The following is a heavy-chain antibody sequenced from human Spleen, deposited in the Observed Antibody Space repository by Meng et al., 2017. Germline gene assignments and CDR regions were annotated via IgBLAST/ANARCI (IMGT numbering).Heavy chain of an antibody. CDR2: INSDGSST. CDR3: ARERYNAHDLPFVEY. CDR1: GFTFSSYW. J-gene: IGHJ4*02. Sequence: GESLKISCAASGFTFSSYWMHWVRQAPGKGLVWVSRINSDGSSTSYADSVKGRFTISRDNSKNTLYLQMNSLRAEDTAVYYCARERYNAHDLPFVEYWGQGTLVTVSS. D-gene: IGHD5-12*01. V-gene: IGHV3-74*01.